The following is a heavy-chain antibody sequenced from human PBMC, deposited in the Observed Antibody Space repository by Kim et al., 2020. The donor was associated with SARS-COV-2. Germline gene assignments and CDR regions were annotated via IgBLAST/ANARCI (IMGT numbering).Heavy chain of an antibody. D-gene: IGHD3-10*01. V-gene: IGHV3-15*01. Sequence: GGSLRLSCAASGFTFSNAWMSWVRQAPGKGLEWVGRIKSKTDGGTTDYAAPVKGRFTISRDDSKNTLYLQMNSLKTEDTAVYYCTTRFSGFLTYYYYGMDVWGQGTTVTVSS. J-gene: IGHJ6*02. CDR3: TTRFSGFLTYYYYGMDV. CDR1: GFTFSNAW. CDR2: IKSKTDGGTT.